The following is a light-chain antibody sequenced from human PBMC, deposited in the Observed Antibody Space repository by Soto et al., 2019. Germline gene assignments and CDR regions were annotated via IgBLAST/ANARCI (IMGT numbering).Light chain of an antibody. CDR1: QSVSSR. CDR2: GAS. J-gene: IGKJ5*01. V-gene: IGKV3-20*01. Sequence: EIVMTQSPGTLSLSPGEIATLSCRASQSVSSRLAWYQQKPGQAPRLLISGASSRATGIPDRFSGSGSGTDFTLTISRLEPEDFAVYYCQQHGTSPITFGQGTRLEIK. CDR3: QQHGTSPIT.